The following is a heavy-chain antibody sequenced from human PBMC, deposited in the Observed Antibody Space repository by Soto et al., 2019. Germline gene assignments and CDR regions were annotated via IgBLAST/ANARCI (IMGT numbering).Heavy chain of an antibody. CDR3: AKEWAGDAFDI. J-gene: IGHJ3*02. V-gene: IGHV3-23*01. D-gene: IGHD6-19*01. CDR2: ISFSGGTT. CDR1: GFTFSTFA. Sequence: GGSLRLSCAASGFTFSTFAMSWVRQAPGQGLEWVSSISFSGGTTYYADSVKGRFTISRDSSKNTLYLQMTSLRAEDTAIYFCAKEWAGDAFDIWGQGTMVTVS.